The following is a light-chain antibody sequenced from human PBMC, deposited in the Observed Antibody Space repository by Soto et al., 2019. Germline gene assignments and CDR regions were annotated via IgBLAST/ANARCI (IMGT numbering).Light chain of an antibody. CDR3: QQYGSSPRT. CDR2: DAS. CDR1: QSVSSN. V-gene: IGKV3-20*01. Sequence: EIVMTQSPGTRSVSPGERATLSCRASQSVSSNLAWYQQKPGQAPRLLIYDASNRATGIPARFSGSGSGTDFTLTISSLEPEDFAVYYCQQYGSSPRTFGQGTRLEIK. J-gene: IGKJ5*01.